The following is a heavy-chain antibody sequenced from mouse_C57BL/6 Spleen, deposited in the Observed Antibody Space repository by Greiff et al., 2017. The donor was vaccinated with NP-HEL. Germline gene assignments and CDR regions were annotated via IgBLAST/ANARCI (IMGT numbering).Heavy chain of an antibody. J-gene: IGHJ1*03. Sequence: EVQLQQSGPELVKPGASVKISCKASGYTFTDYYMNWVKQSHGKSLEWIGDINPNNGGTSYNQKFKGKATLTVDKSSSTAYMELRSLTSEDSAVYYCASGELGEWYFDVWGTGTTVTVSS. CDR3: ASGELGEWYFDV. CDR2: INPNNGGT. D-gene: IGHD4-1*01. V-gene: IGHV1-26*01. CDR1: GYTFTDYY.